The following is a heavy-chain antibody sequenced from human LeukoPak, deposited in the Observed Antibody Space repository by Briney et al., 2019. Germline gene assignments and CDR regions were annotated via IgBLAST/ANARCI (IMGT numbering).Heavy chain of an antibody. Sequence: AETLSLTCTVSGASISSYYWSWIGQPPWKGLEWIGYIYYSGSTNYNPSLKSRVTISVDTSKNQFSLRLSSVTAADTAVYYCARHRYYYDSSGYYYQPWVQGTLVTVSS. V-gene: IGHV4-59*01. J-gene: IGHJ5*02. CDR3: ARHRYYYDSSGYYYQP. CDR1: GASISSYY. CDR2: IYYSGST. D-gene: IGHD3-22*01.